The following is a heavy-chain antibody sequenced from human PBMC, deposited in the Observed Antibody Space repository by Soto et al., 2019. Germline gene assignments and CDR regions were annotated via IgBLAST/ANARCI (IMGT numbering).Heavy chain of an antibody. Sequence: QVQLVEPGGGLLKPGGSLRLSCAASGFTFSDYYMSWIRQDPGKGLEWVSYISSSSSYTNYADFVKGRFTISRDNAKNSLYLQMNSLRAEDTAVYYCARDKGSYDQWGQGTLVTVSS. CDR1: GFTFSDYY. V-gene: IGHV3-11*06. CDR3: ARDKGSYDQ. D-gene: IGHD1-26*01. CDR2: ISSSSSYT. J-gene: IGHJ5*02.